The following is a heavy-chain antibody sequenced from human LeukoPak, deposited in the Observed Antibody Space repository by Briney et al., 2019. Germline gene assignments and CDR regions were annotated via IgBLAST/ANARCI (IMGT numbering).Heavy chain of an antibody. CDR1: GFTFSSYA. CDR2: ISYDGSNK. Sequence: PGRSLRLSCAASGFTFSSYAMHWVRQAPGKGLEWVAVISYDGSNKYYADSVKGRFTISRDNSKNTLYLQMNSLRAEDTAVYYCAKMEALELTTFFDYWGQGTLVTVSS. CDR3: AKMEALELTTFFDY. J-gene: IGHJ4*02. D-gene: IGHD1-7*01. V-gene: IGHV3-30-3*02.